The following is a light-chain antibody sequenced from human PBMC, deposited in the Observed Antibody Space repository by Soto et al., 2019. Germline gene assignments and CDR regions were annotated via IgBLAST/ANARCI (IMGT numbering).Light chain of an antibody. J-gene: IGKJ1*01. CDR3: QQYGSSSTWT. Sequence: EIVLTQSPGTLSLSPGERATLSCRASQSVSSTYLTWYQHQPGQPPTLLFYGSSSSVTGIPDRFSGSGSGTDLTLTISRLGPQDFAVYYCQQYGSSSTWTFGPGTKVEIK. CDR1: QSVSSTY. CDR2: GSS. V-gene: IGKV3-20*01.